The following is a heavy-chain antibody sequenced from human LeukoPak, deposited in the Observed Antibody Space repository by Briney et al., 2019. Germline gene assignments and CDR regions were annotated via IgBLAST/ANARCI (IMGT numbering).Heavy chain of an antibody. CDR2: IYYSGST. Sequence: SETLSLTCTVSGGSISSYYWSWIRQPPGKGLEWIVDIYYSGSTNYNPSLKSRVTISVDTSKNQFSLKLSSVTAADTAVYYCARASITMVRGVPGWFDPWGQGTLVTVSS. J-gene: IGHJ5*02. CDR1: GGSISSYY. V-gene: IGHV4-59*08. D-gene: IGHD3-10*01. CDR3: ARASITMVRGVPGWFDP.